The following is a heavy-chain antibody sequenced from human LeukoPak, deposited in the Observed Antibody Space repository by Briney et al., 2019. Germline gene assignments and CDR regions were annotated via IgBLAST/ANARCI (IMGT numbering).Heavy chain of an antibody. CDR2: INPNSGGT. Sequence: ASVKVSCKASGYTFTGYYMHWVRQAPGQGLEWMGWINPNSGGTNYAQKFQGRVTMTRDTSISTAYMELSRLRSDDTAVYYCAAVDTATPTTSLYYYYYYGLDVWGQGTTVTVSS. V-gene: IGHV1-2*02. D-gene: IGHD5-18*01. CDR3: AAVDTATPTTSLYYYYYYGLDV. J-gene: IGHJ6*02. CDR1: GYTFTGYY.